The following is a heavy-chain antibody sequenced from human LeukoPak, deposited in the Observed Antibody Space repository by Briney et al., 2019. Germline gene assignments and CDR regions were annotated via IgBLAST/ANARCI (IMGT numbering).Heavy chain of an antibody. Sequence: PGGSLRLSCAASGFTFSSYSMNWVRQAPGKGLEWVSSISGSSSSIYYADSVKGRFTISRDNAKNSLYLQMNSLRAEDTATYYCAKPNSDSGKLYAMDVWGQGTTVTVSS. J-gene: IGHJ6*02. D-gene: IGHD3-10*01. CDR2: ISGSSSSI. CDR3: AKPNSDSGKLYAMDV. V-gene: IGHV3-21*04. CDR1: GFTFSSYS.